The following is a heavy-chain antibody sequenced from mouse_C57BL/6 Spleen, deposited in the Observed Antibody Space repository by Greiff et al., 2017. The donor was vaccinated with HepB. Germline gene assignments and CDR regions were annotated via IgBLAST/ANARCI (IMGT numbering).Heavy chain of an antibody. V-gene: IGHV5-17*01. CDR1: GFTFSDYG. Sequence: EVQLQQSGGGLVKPGGSLKLSCAASGFTFSDYGMHWVRQAPEKGLEWVAYISSGSSTIYYADTVKGRFTISRDNAKNTLFLQMTSLRSEDTAMYYCAYGYYAMDYWGQGTSVTVSS. D-gene: IGHD1-1*02. CDR3: AYGYYAMDY. CDR2: ISSGSSTI. J-gene: IGHJ4*01.